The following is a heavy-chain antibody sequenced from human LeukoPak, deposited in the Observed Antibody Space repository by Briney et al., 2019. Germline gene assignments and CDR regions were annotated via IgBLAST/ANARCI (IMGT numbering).Heavy chain of an antibody. Sequence: GGSLRLSCAVSGFTFSVSWMSWLRQAPGKGLEWVANIKYDGNEKYYVDSVKGRFTISRDNVKNSLYLQMNSLSAEDTAVYYCARGGTTFEHWGQGILVTVSS. D-gene: IGHD1-1*01. J-gene: IGHJ4*02. V-gene: IGHV3-7*01. CDR2: IKYDGNEK. CDR1: GFTFSVSW. CDR3: ARGGTTFEH.